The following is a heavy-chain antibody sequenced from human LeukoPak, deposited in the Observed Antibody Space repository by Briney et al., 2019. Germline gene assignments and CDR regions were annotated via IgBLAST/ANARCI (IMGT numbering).Heavy chain of an antibody. Sequence: GGSLRLSCAASGFTFRNYWMSWVRQAPGKGLEWVANIKEDGSEKYYVDSVKGRFTISGDNARNSLYLQMNSLRVEDTAVYYCASGRQLGYWGQGTLVTVSS. V-gene: IGHV3-7*01. J-gene: IGHJ4*02. CDR2: IKEDGSEK. CDR1: GFTFRNYW. D-gene: IGHD6-13*01. CDR3: ASGRQLGY.